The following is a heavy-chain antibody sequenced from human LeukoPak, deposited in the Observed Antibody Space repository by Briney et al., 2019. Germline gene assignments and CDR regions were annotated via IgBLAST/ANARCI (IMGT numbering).Heavy chain of an antibody. Sequence: SETLSLTCAVYGGSFSGYYWSWIRQPPGKRLEWIGEINQSGGANYNPSLGSRVSILVDTSKNQFSLKLSSMTAADTAVYFCASIQRDHAFDIWGQGTMVTVSS. D-gene: IGHD6-25*01. J-gene: IGHJ3*02. CDR2: INQSGGA. V-gene: IGHV4-34*01. CDR1: GGSFSGYY. CDR3: ASIQRDHAFDI.